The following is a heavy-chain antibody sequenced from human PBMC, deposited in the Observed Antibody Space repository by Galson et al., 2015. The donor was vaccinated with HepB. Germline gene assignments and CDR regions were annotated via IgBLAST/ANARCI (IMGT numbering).Heavy chain of an antibody. CDR2: IYYSGST. CDR3: AREPRGGLGVAAAGTPDY. Sequence: TLSLTCTVSGGSISSGGYYWSWIRQHPGKGLEWIGYIYYSGSTYYNPSLKSRVTISVDTSKNQFSLKLSSVTAADTAVYYCAREPRGGLGVAAAGTPDYWGQGTLVTVSS. D-gene: IGHD6-13*01. V-gene: IGHV4-31*03. CDR1: GGSISSGGYY. J-gene: IGHJ4*02.